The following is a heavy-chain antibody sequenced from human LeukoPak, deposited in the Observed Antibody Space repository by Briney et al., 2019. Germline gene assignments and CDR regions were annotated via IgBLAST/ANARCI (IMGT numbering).Heavy chain of an antibody. D-gene: IGHD2-2*02. CDR3: ATLLYGDSFDF. CDR1: GYTFTDYY. CDR2: INPNTRAT. J-gene: IGHJ3*01. Sequence: ASVKISCKASGYTFTDYYMHWVRQAPGQGLEWLGWINPNTRATNYAQKFQGRVTMTRDTSISTAYMELSSLRSDDTAMYYCATLLYGDSFDFWGQGTVVTVSS. V-gene: IGHV1-2*02.